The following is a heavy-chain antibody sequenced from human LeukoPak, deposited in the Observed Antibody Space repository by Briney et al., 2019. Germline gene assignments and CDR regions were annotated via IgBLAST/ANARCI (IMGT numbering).Heavy chain of an antibody. CDR1: GGSFSGYY. CDR2: INHSVST. V-gene: IGHV4-34*01. J-gene: IGHJ4*02. D-gene: IGHD3-3*01. CDR3: ARGAVSRYDFWSGYYTSPYYFDY. Sequence: SETLSLTCAVYGGSFSGYYWSWIRQPPGKGLEWMGEINHSVSTNYNPSLKSRVTISVATSKTQFSLKLSSVTAADTAVYYCARGAVSRYDFWSGYYTSPYYFDYWGQGTLVTASS.